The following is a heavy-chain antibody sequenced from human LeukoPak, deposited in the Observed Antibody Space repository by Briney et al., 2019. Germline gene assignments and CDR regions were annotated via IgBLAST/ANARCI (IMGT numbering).Heavy chain of an antibody. Sequence: GASVKVSCKASGYTFTNYAMNWVRQAPGQGLEWMGWINTNTGNPTYAQGFTGRFVFSLDTSVSTAYLQISSLKAEDTAVYYCARGRIAAAARSGWFDPWGQGTLVTVSS. J-gene: IGHJ5*02. CDR1: GYTFTNYA. CDR2: INTNTGNP. V-gene: IGHV7-4-1*02. CDR3: ARGRIAAAARSGWFDP. D-gene: IGHD6-13*01.